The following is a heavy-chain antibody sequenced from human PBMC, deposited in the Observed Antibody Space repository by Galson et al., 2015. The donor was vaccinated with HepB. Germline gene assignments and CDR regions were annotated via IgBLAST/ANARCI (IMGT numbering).Heavy chain of an antibody. J-gene: IGHJ3*02. D-gene: IGHD3-10*01. V-gene: IGHV3-30*04. CDR3: ARDYGAQGQGAFDM. Sequence: SLRLSCAASGFTFSSHAMEWVRQAPGKGLEWLTVISHDGHDKYYVDSVEGRFTISRDNSKDMLYLEMRSLRPEDTAIYYCARDYGAQGQGAFDMWGQGTMVTVSS. CDR1: GFTFSSHA. CDR2: ISHDGHDK.